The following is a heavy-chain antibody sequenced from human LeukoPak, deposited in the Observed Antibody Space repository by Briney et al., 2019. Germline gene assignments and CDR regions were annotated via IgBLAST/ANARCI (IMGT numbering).Heavy chain of an antibody. V-gene: IGHV4-34*01. CDR1: GGSFGGYY. J-gene: IGHJ4*02. D-gene: IGHD3-22*01. CDR2: INHSGST. Sequence: SETLSLTCAVYGGSFGGYYWSWIRQPPGKGLEWIGEINHSGSTNYNPSLKSRVTISVDTSKNQFSLKLSSVTAADTAVYYCARGNDSSGYTGEFDYWGQGTLVTVSS. CDR3: ARGNDSSGYTGEFDY.